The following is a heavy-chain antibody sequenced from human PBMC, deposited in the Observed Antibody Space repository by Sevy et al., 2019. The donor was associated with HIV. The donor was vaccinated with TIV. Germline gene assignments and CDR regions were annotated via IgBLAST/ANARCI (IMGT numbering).Heavy chain of an antibody. J-gene: IGHJ4*02. Sequence: ASVKVSCKASGGTFTTYPISWVRQAPGQGLEWMGGVIPLLGTTKYAQKFQGRVTITADESTSTVYMDLRSLRSDDTAVYYCSLMGYCSSTSCYGPDYFDYWGQRTLVTVSS. CDR3: SLMGYCSSTSCYGPDYFDY. CDR2: VIPLLGTT. CDR1: GGTFTTYP. D-gene: IGHD2-2*01. V-gene: IGHV1-69*13.